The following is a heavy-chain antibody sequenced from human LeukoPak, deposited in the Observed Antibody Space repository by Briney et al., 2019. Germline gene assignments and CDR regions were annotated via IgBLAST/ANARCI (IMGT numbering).Heavy chain of an antibody. Sequence: ASVKVSCKASGGTFTSYAISWVRQAPGQGLEWKGRIIPIFGIANYAQKFQGRVTITADKSTSTAYMKLSSLRSEDTAVYYCARTISRTTGTYFDYWGQGTLVTVSS. V-gene: IGHV1-69*04. CDR3: ARTISRTTGTYFDY. J-gene: IGHJ4*02. CDR1: GGTFTSYA. CDR2: IIPIFGIA. D-gene: IGHD1-1*01.